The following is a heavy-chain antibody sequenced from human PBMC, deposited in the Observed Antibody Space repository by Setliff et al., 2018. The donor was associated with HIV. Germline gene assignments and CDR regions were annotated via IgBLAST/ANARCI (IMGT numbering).Heavy chain of an antibody. J-gene: IGHJ3*02. Sequence: SETLSLTCTVSGGSISSYYWSWIRQPAGKGLEWIGRIYTSGSTNYNPSLKSRATMSVDTSKNQFSLKLSSVTAADTAVYYCARDRYYDSSGYIPFDIWGQGTMVTVSS. D-gene: IGHD3-22*01. CDR1: GGSISSYY. CDR2: IYTSGST. CDR3: ARDRYYDSSGYIPFDI. V-gene: IGHV4-4*07.